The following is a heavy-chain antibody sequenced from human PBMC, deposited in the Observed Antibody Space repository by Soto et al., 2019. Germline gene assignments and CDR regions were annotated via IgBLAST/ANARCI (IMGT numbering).Heavy chain of an antibody. J-gene: IGHJ6*02. Sequence: GASVKVFCKASGYTFTSYGISWVRQAPGQGLEWLGWISAYDGNTNYAQILQGRVSMTTDTSTSTAYMELRSLRSDDTAVYYCARGGYYDSSGSRNYYYYGMNVWGQGTTVTVSS. V-gene: IGHV1-18*01. CDR2: ISAYDGNT. CDR3: ARGGYYDSSGSRNYYYYGMNV. CDR1: GYTFTSYG. D-gene: IGHD3-22*01.